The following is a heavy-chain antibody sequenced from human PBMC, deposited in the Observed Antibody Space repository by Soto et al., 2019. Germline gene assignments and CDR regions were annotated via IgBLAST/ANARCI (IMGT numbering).Heavy chain of an antibody. Sequence: SETLSLTCAVYGGSFSDFYWNCIRQPPGKGLEWIGEINHSGSTNSNPSLKSRVTISVDTSKNQFSLKLSSVTAADTAVYYCARRRRVVWVVPTAQRDVCDILGQATMVTVS. CDR2: INHSGST. D-gene: IGHD3-16*01. CDR1: GGSFSDFY. CDR3: ARRRRVVWVVPTAQRDVCDI. V-gene: IGHV4-34*01. J-gene: IGHJ3*02.